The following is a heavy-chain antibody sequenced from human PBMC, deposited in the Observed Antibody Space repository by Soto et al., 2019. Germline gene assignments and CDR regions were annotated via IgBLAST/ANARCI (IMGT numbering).Heavy chain of an antibody. J-gene: IGHJ4*02. D-gene: IGHD2-8*02. Sequence: GGSLRLSCAASGFTFSSNDMSWVRQAPGKGLEWASSISASGRSLFYADAVKGRFTISRDNSKNTLYLQMNSLRAEDTAVYYCVPGAVFDYWGQGTLVTVSS. V-gene: IGHV3-23*01. CDR1: GFTFSSND. CDR2: ISASGRSL. CDR3: VPGAVFDY.